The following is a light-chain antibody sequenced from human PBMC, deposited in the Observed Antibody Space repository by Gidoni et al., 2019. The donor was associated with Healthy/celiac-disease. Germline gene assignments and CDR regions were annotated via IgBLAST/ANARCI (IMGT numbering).Light chain of an antibody. CDR3: QQANSFPYT. CDR2: AAS. J-gene: IGKJ2*01. Sequence: ILMTPSPSSVSASVGDRFTITCRASQGISSWLAWSQQKPGKAPKLLIYAASSLQSGVPSRFSGSGSGTDFTLTISSLQPEDFATYYCQQANSFPYTFGQGTKLEIK. CDR1: QGISSW. V-gene: IGKV1-12*01.